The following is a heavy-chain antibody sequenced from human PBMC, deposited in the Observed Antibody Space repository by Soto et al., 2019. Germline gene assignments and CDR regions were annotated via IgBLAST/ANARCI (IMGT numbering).Heavy chain of an antibody. V-gene: IGHV4-31*03. D-gene: IGHD1-26*01. CDR1: GGSITSGGYF. J-gene: IGHJ5*02. CDR3: AGVGSAGASRGACVDP. CDR2: MYYSGST. Sequence: QVQLQESGPGLVKPSQTLSLICTVSGGSITSGGYFWSWIRQHPEKGLEWIGCMYYSGSTHHNPFLKSGASLTVARSQTQFRRGLNSVTAADTAMYYCAGVGSAGASRGACVDPWGEGILVIVSS.